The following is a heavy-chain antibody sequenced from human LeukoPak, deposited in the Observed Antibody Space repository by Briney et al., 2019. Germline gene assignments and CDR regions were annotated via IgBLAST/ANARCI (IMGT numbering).Heavy chain of an antibody. V-gene: IGHV4-34*01. D-gene: IGHD3-10*01. CDR3: ARSITMVRGVYYYGMDV. CDR1: GGSFSGYY. Sequence: SETLSLTCAAYGGSFSGYYWSWIRQPPGKGLEWIGEINHSGSTNYNPSLKSRVTISVDTSKNQFSLKLSSVTAADTAVYYCARSITMVRGVYYYGMDVWGKGTTVTVSS. CDR2: INHSGST. J-gene: IGHJ6*04.